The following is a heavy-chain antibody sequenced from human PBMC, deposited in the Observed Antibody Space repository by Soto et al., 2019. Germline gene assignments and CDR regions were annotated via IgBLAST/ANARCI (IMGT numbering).Heavy chain of an antibody. D-gene: IGHD2-15*01. Sequence: QVQLQESGPGLVKPSETLSLTCTVSGGSISSYYWSWIRQPAGRGREWIGRIYTSGSTNYNPSLQSRVTMSVDTSKDQFSLKLSSVTAADTAVYYCARDRGYCSGGSCSHYYDYGMDVWGQGTTVTVSS. CDR1: GGSISSYY. V-gene: IGHV4-4*07. CDR2: IYTSGST. CDR3: ARDRGYCSGGSCSHYYDYGMDV. J-gene: IGHJ6*02.